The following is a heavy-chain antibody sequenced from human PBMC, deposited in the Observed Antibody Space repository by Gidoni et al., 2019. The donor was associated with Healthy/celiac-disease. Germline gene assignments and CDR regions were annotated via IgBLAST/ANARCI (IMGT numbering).Heavy chain of an antibody. Sequence: TNYNPSLKSRVTISVDTSKNQFSLKLSSVTAADTAVYYCARELRDGSADYWGQGTLVTVSS. V-gene: IGHV4-61*02. CDR3: ARELRDGSADY. CDR2: T. J-gene: IGHJ4*02. D-gene: IGHD3-10*01.